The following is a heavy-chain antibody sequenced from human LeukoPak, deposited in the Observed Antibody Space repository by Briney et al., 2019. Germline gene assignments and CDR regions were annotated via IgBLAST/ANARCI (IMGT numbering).Heavy chain of an antibody. CDR2: IYYSGST. V-gene: IGHV4-39*01. J-gene: IGHJ5*02. CDR1: GGSISSSSYY. D-gene: IGHD5-18*01. Sequence: SETLSLTCTVSGGSISSSSYYWGWICQPPGKGLEWIGSIYYSGSTYYNPSLKSRVTISVDTSKNQFSLKLSSVTAADTAVYYCARHGARGYNGWFDPRGQGTLVTVSS. CDR3: ARHGARGYNGWFDP.